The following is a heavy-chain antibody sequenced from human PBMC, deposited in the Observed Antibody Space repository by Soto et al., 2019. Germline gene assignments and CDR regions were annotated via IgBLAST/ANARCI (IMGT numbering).Heavy chain of an antibody. Sequence: QVQLVQSGAEVKKPGSSVKVSCKASGGTFSSYTFNWVRQAPGQGLEWMGRIIPSLGLPNYAQKFQGRVTITADKSTSTVYMDLGSLRSEDTAVYYCARDYTIPGIIDEVGAFDIWGQGTMVTVSS. D-gene: IGHD2-8*01. V-gene: IGHV1-69*02. CDR3: ARDYTIPGIIDEVGAFDI. CDR2: IIPSLGLP. J-gene: IGHJ3*02. CDR1: GGTFSSYT.